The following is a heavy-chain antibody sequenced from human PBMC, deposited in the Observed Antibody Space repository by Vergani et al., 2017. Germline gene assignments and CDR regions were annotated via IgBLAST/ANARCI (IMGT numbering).Heavy chain of an antibody. V-gene: IGHV1-24*01. CDR1: GYTFTSYG. CDR3: ATLVRPDYYGMDV. Sequence: QVQLVQSGAEVKKPGASVKVSCKASGYTFTSYGISWVRQAPGQGLEWMGGFDPEDGETIYAQKFQGRVTMTEDTSTDTAYMELSSLRSEDTAVYYCATLVRPDYYGMDVWGQGTTVTVSS. J-gene: IGHJ6*02. CDR2: FDPEDGET. D-gene: IGHD1-1*01.